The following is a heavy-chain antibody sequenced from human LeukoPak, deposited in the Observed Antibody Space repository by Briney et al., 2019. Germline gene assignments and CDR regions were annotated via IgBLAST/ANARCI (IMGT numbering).Heavy chain of an antibody. Sequence: ASVKASCKASGYTFTAYYIHWVRQAPGQGLEWMGWISPQTGGTSYEQTYSGRVTMTSDTSIDTVYMELNSLGSNDTAVYYCARDVAGFFDEWGQGTLVTVSS. J-gene: IGHJ4*02. CDR3: ARDVAGFFDE. CDR1: GYTFTAYY. CDR2: ISPQTGGT. D-gene: IGHD6-19*01. V-gene: IGHV1-2*02.